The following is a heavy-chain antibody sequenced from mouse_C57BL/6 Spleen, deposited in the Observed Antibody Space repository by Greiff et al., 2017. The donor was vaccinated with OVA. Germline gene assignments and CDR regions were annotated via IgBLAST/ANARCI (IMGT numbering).Heavy chain of an antibody. Sequence: EVQPQQSGPELVKPGASVKISCKASGYSFTGYYMNWVKQSPEKSLEWIGEINPSTGGTTYNQKFKAKATLTVDKSSSTAYMQLKSLTSEDSAVYYCARKGITTVVDYWGQGTTLTVSS. CDR1: GYSFTGYY. J-gene: IGHJ2*01. CDR2: INPSTGGT. CDR3: ARKGITTVVDY. D-gene: IGHD1-1*01. V-gene: IGHV1-42*01.